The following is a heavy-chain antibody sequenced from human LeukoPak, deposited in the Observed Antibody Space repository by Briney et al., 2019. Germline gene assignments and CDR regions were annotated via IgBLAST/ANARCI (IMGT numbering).Heavy chain of an antibody. CDR2: ISSSSSTI. CDR1: GFTFSSYS. Sequence: PGGSLRLSCAASGFTFSSYSMNWVCQAPGKGLEWVSYISSSSSTIYYADSVKGRFTISRDNAKNSLYLQMNSLRAEDTAVYYCARETVLGTVTTTSYYYYYYMDVWGKGTTVTVSS. J-gene: IGHJ6*03. D-gene: IGHD4-17*01. CDR3: ARETVLGTVTTTSYYYYYYMDV. V-gene: IGHV3-48*01.